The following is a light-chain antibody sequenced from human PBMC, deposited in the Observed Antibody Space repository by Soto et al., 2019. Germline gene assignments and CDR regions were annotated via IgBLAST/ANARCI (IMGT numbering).Light chain of an antibody. V-gene: IGKV1-9*01. CDR2: AAS. J-gene: IGKJ3*01. CDR3: QQYNNNSPFT. CDR1: QGIRSY. Sequence: GDRVTITCRASQGIRSYLAWYQQKPGKAPKLLIYAASTLESGVPSRFSGSGSGTEFTLTISSLQPDDFATYYCQQYNNNSPFTSGPGTKVDI.